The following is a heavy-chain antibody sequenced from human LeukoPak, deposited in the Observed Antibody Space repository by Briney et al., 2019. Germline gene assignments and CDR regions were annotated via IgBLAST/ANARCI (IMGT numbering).Heavy chain of an antibody. CDR1: GFTFSSYG. J-gene: IGHJ4*02. CDR2: IWYDGSNK. Sequence: GGSLRLSCAASGFTFSSYGMHWVRQAPGKGLEWVAVIWYDGSNKYYADSVKGRFTISRDNSKNTLYLQMNSLRAGDTAVYYCARDRDGYYFDYWGQGTLVTVSS. V-gene: IGHV3-33*01. CDR3: ARDRDGYYFDY. D-gene: IGHD5-24*01.